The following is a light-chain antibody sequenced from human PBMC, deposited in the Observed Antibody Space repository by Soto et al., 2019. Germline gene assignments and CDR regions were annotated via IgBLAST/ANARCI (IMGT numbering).Light chain of an antibody. CDR3: HHHHTSPFT. CDR2: GAS. Sequence: EIVLAQSPGTLSVSPGERATLSCRASEHVSSTSLAWYQQRPGQAPRLLIDGASTRATGTPDRFSGRRSGTDYTLTTSSLEPEDFAGYYCHHHHTSPFTFGPGTKV. V-gene: IGKV3-20*01. CDR1: EHVSSTS. J-gene: IGKJ3*01.